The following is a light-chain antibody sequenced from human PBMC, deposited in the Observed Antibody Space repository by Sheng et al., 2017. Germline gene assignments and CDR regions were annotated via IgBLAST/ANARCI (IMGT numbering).Light chain of an antibody. CDR1: SSNIANNY. CDR3: GTWDSGLSAGV. CDR2: DND. V-gene: IGLV1-51*01. J-gene: IGLJ3*02. Sequence: QPVLTQPPSVSAAPGQKVTISCSGSSSNIANNYVSWYQQLPGTAPKLLIYDNDKRPSGISDRFSGSKSGTSATLGISGLQTGDEADYYCGTWDSGLSAGVFGGGTRLTVL.